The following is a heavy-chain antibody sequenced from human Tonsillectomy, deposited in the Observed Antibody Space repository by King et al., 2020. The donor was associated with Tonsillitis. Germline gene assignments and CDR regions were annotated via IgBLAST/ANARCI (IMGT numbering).Heavy chain of an antibody. CDR2: ISAHNGNT. CDR1: GYTFTNYG. J-gene: IGHJ5*02. V-gene: IGHV1-18*04. D-gene: IGHD4-11*01. CDR3: ARWTTTVTTAVYHYFDP. Sequence: LQLVQSGAEVKKPGASVKVSCKASGYTFTNYGISWVRQAPGQGLEWMGWISAHNGNTNYAQKLQGRVTMTTDTSTSTAYMELRSLRSDDTAVYYCARWTTTVTTAVYHYFDPWGQGTLVTVSS.